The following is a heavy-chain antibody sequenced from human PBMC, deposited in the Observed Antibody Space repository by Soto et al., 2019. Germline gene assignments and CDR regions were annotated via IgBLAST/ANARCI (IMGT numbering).Heavy chain of an antibody. Sequence: EVQLVESGGGLVQPGGSLRLSCAASGFTFSSYWMHWVRQAPGQGLVWVSRIKGDESGTNYADSVKGRFTISRDNARNTLYLQMNSLRAEDTGLYYCARGAGGYYYMDVWGKGTTVIVSS. CDR1: GFTFSSYW. CDR2: IKGDESGT. V-gene: IGHV3-74*01. J-gene: IGHJ6*03. D-gene: IGHD3-10*01. CDR3: ARGAGGYYYMDV.